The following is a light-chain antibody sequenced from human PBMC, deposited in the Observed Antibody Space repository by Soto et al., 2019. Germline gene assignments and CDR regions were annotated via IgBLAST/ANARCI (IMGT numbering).Light chain of an antibody. V-gene: IGKV1-9*01. J-gene: IGKJ5*01. CDR3: QHLATYPIT. CDR1: QGVRTE. Sequence: DIPLTQSPSFLSTSVGDRVTITCRASQGVRTELAWYQQKPGRAPKLLIYAASTLQTGVPTRFSGSGSGTEFTLTISSLQPEDFATYYCQHLATYPITFGQGTRLEIK. CDR2: AAS.